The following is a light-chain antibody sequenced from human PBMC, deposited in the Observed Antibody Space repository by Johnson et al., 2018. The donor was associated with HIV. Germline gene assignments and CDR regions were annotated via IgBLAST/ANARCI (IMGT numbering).Light chain of an antibody. J-gene: IGLJ1*01. CDR1: SSNIGNNY. CDR3: GTWDSSLSIYV. Sequence: QSVLTQPPSVSAPPGQKVTISCSGSSSNIGNNYVSWYQQLPGTAPKLLIYDNNKRPSGIPDRFSGSKSGTSATLGITGLQTGDEADYYCGTWDSSLSIYVFGIGTKVTVL. V-gene: IGLV1-51*01. CDR2: DNN.